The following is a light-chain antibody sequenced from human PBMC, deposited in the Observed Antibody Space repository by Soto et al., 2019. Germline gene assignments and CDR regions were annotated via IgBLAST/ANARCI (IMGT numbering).Light chain of an antibody. CDR2: AAS. CDR1: QSISSY. J-gene: IGKJ1*01. Sequence: IQVTQSPSSMSASVGDRVTITCRASQSISSYLNWYQQKPGKAPKLLIYAASTLQSGVPSRFSGSGSGTDFTLTIIGLQPDDFATYYCQQYDSYSWTFGQVTKADIK. CDR3: QQYDSYSWT. V-gene: IGKV1-39*01.